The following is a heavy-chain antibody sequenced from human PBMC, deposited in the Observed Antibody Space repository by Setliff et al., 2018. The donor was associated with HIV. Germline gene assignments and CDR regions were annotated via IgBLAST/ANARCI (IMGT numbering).Heavy chain of an antibody. Sequence: SVKVSCKASGGIVSINWVRQAPGQRLEWMGGIIPILGIPNYAQKFQGRVTITADKSTTTVYMELSSLGSEDTAVYYCARARRDSYDRGRRNHYYIDVWGKGTTVTVSS. D-gene: IGHD3-22*01. J-gene: IGHJ6*03. CDR3: ARARRDSYDRGRRNHYYIDV. V-gene: IGHV1-69*10. CDR1: GGIVS. CDR2: IIPILGIP.